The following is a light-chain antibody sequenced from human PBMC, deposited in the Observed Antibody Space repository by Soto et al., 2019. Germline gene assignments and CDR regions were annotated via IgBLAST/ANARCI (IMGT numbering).Light chain of an antibody. CDR2: AND. J-gene: IGLJ2*01. CDR3: AIWDDSLRV. Sequence: QSVLTQPTSASGTPGQRVTISCSGSSSNIGTHFVYWYQQLPETAPKLLIYANDQRPSGVPDRFSGSKSGTSASLAISGLRSEDAADYYCAIWDDSLRVFGGGTKLTVL. V-gene: IGLV1-47*01. CDR1: SSNIGTHF.